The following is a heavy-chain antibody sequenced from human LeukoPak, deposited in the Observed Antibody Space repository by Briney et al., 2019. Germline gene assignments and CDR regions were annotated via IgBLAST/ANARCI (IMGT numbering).Heavy chain of an antibody. CDR2: ISGSGGTT. CDR3: PKSIEGLVRTTYYYYPYIYV. D-gene: IGHD3/OR15-3a*01. V-gene: IGHV3-23*01. J-gene: IGHJ6*03. Sequence: GTLRPSRAASGLTLSRDAMSWAAHAPGTGVGRGAGISGSGGTTNYADAVRGRFTISRENSKKTLYLQISSLGHDDTARSCMPKSIEGLVRTTYYYYPYIYVWGKGTTLTVSS. CDR1: GLTLSRDA.